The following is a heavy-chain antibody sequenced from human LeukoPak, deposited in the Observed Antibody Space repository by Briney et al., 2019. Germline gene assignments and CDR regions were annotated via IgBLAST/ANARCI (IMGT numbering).Heavy chain of an antibody. CDR2: IYYSGST. CDR1: GGSISSYY. J-gene: IGHJ5*02. V-gene: IGHV4-59*01. D-gene: IGHD6-19*01. Sequence: SETLSLTCTVSGGSISSYYWSWIRQPPGKGLEWIGYIYYSGSTNYNPSLKSRVTISVDTSKNQFSLKLSSVTAADTAVYYCARGPSVAGTGFDPWGQGTLVTVSS. CDR3: ARGPSVAGTGFDP.